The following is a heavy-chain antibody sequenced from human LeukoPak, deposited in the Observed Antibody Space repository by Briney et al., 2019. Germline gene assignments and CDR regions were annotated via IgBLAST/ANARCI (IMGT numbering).Heavy chain of an antibody. CDR3: VRGGPSTWS. D-gene: IGHD2-15*01. CDR1: GFTFKLYW. J-gene: IGHJ5*02. V-gene: IGHV3-74*01. CDR2: INDDGSDT. Sequence: GGSLRLSRAVSGFTFKLYWMHWVRQAPGKGPVWVSRINDDGSDTTYADSVKGRFTISRDDAKNMLFLQMNSLRAEDTAVYYCVRGGPSTWSWGQGTLVTVSS.